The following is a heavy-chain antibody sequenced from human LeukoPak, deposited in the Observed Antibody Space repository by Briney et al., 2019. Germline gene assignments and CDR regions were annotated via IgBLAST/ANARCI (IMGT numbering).Heavy chain of an antibody. V-gene: IGHV1-18*01. CDR2: ISAYNGNT. D-gene: IGHD3-22*01. Sequence: PEASVKVSCKASGYTFTSYGISWVRQAPGQGLEWMGWISAYNGNTNYAQKLQGRVTMTTDTSTSTAYMELRSLRSDDTAVYYCARDRQDYYDSSGYYPFDYWGQGTLVTVSS. J-gene: IGHJ4*02. CDR1: GYTFTSYG. CDR3: ARDRQDYYDSSGYYPFDY.